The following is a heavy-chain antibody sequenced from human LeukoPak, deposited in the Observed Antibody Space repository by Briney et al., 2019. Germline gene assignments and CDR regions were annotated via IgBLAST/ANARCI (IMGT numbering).Heavy chain of an antibody. CDR3: AREGDSSGWYGY. V-gene: IGHV1-2*02. Sequence: ASVKVSCKASGYTFTGYYMHWVRQAPGQGLGWMGWINPNSGGTNYAQKFQGRVTMTRDTSISTAYMELSRLRSDDTAVYYCAREGDSSGWYGYWGQGTLVTVSS. D-gene: IGHD6-19*01. CDR1: GYTFTGYY. CDR2: INPNSGGT. J-gene: IGHJ4*02.